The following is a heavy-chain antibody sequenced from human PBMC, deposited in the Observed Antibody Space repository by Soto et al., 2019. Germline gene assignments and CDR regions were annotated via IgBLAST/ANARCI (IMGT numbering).Heavy chain of an antibody. CDR1: GGSFSGYY. V-gene: IGHV4-34*01. CDR3: ARGVMTTGEGARYYYYYMDV. CDR2: INHSGST. D-gene: IGHD3-22*01. J-gene: IGHJ6*03. Sequence: SETLSLTCAVYGGSFSGYYWSWIRQPPGKGLEWIGEINHSGSTNYNPSPKSRVTISVDTSKNQFSLMLSSVTAADTAVYYCARGVMTTGEGARYYYYYMDVWGKGTTVTVSS.